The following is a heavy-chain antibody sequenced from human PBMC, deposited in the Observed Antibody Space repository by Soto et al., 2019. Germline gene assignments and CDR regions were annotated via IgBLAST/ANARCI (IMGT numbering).Heavy chain of an antibody. J-gene: IGHJ6*02. Sequence: QVQLVESGGGVVQPGRALRLSCAASGFSFNTSGMHRVRQAPGKGLEWVGVIAFDGSQEFYGDSVRGRFTISRDNSKNTLFLQMKSLTPEDTAVYYCATKVRVTNYLYYGMDVWGQGTTVTVSS. CDR2: IAFDGSQE. CDR3: ATKVRVTNYLYYGMDV. CDR1: GFSFNTSG. D-gene: IGHD2-21*02. V-gene: IGHV3-30*03.